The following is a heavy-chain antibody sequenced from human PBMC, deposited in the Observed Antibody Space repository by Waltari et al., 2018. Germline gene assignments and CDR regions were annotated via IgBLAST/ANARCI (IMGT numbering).Heavy chain of an antibody. J-gene: IGHJ4*02. D-gene: IGHD2-15*01. CDR1: GYTFIGYY. CDR2: TNPSNGGT. Sequence: QVQLVQSGAEVKKPGASVKVSCKASGYTFIGYYMHWVRQAPGQGLEWLGWTNPSNGGTNDPQKFQGRITMTRDTSISTAYMELSSLTSDDTAVYYCARGYCSGNRCYSMDYWGQGTLVTVSS. V-gene: IGHV1-2*02. CDR3: ARGYCSGNRCYSMDY.